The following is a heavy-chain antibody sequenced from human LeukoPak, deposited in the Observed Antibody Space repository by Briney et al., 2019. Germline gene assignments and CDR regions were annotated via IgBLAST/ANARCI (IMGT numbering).Heavy chain of an antibody. CDR2: IYYSGST. CDR3: ARMFYAMSYFDY. CDR1: GGSRRSYY. Sequence: PSQTLALTCTVSGGSRRSYYWSWIRQPPGKGLEGIGYIYYSGSTNYNPSLKSRVTISVDTSKNQFSLKLSSVTAADTAVYYCARMFYAMSYFDYWGQGTLVTVSS. V-gene: IGHV4-59*08. D-gene: IGHD2-8*01. J-gene: IGHJ4*02.